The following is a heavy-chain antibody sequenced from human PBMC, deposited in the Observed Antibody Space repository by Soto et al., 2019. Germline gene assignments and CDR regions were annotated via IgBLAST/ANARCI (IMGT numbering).Heavy chain of an antibody. CDR1: GYSFTSDW. CDR2: IDPSDSYT. J-gene: IGHJ4*02. V-gene: IGHV5-10-1*01. D-gene: IGHD6-19*01. CDR3: ARHKYSSGWYNY. Sequence: PGESLKISCKGSGYSFTSDWISWVRQMPGKGLEWMGKIDPSDSYTDNSPSFQGHVTISSDKSISTAYLQWSSLKASDTAIYYCARHKYSSGWYNYWGQGTLVTVSS.